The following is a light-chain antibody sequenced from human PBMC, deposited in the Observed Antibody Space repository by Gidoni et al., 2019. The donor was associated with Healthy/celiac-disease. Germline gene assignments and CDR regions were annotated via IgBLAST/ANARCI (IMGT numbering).Light chain of an antibody. J-gene: IGKJ4*01. CDR3: QQRSNWPLT. CDR1: QSVSSY. V-gene: IGKV3-11*01. CDR2: DAS. Sequence: EIVLTQSPATLSLSPGERATLSCRASQSVSSYLAWYQQKPGQAPRPLIYDASNRATGIPARFSGSGSGTDFTLTISSLEPEDFAGYYCQQRSNWPLTFXGXTKVEIK.